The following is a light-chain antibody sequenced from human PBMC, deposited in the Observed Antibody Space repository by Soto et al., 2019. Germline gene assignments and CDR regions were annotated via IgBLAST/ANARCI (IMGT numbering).Light chain of an antibody. CDR1: QSVSSSY. Sequence: EIVLTQSPGTLSLSPGEGATLSCRASQSVSSSYLVWYQQKPGQAPRLLIYGASSRATGIPDRFSGSGSGTDFTLTISRLDPEDFAVYYCQQYGSSSGITFGQGTRLEIK. V-gene: IGKV3-20*01. J-gene: IGKJ5*01. CDR3: QQYGSSSGIT. CDR2: GAS.